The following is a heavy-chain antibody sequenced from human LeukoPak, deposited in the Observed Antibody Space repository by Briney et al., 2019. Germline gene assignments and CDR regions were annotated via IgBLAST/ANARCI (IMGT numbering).Heavy chain of an antibody. V-gene: IGHV4-59*01. Sequence: SETLSLACTVSGASISSYYWSWIRQPPGKGLEWIAYINYSGSTRYNPSLKSRVTISVDTSKNQFSLKLSSVTAADTAVYYCAREVWFGELRWFDPWGQGTLVTVSS. D-gene: IGHD3-10*01. CDR2: INYSGST. CDR3: AREVWFGELRWFDP. J-gene: IGHJ5*02. CDR1: GASISSYY.